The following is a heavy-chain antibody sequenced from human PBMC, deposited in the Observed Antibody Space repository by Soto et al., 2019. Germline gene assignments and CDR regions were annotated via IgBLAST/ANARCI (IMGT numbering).Heavy chain of an antibody. CDR3: VRDHLWAFDY. CDR2: ISTTI. D-gene: IGHD3-16*01. CDR1: GFTFSSFS. V-gene: IGHV3-48*01. Sequence: VGSLRLSCAASGFTFSSFSFNWVRQAPGKGLEWLSYISTTIYYADSVKGRFTISRDNAKNSLYLQMSSLRAEDTAVYYCVRDHLWAFDYWGQGA. J-gene: IGHJ4*02.